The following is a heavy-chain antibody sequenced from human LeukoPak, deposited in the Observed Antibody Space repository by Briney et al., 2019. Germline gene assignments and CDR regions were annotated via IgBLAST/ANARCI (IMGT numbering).Heavy chain of an antibody. CDR3: ARGAWYQLLYGGLGWFDP. D-gene: IGHD2-2*02. CDR2: INPSGGST. Sequence: VASVKVSCKASGYTFTSYYMHWVRQAPGQGLEWMGIINPSGGSTSYAQKFQGRVTMTRDMSTSTVYMELSSLRSEDTAVYYCARGAWYQLLYGGLGWFDPWGQGTLVTVSS. V-gene: IGHV1-46*01. J-gene: IGHJ5*02. CDR1: GYTFTSYY.